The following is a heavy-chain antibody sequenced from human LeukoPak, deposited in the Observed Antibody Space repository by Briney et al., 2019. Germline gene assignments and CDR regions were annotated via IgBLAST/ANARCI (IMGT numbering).Heavy chain of an antibody. D-gene: IGHD3-10*01. CDR1: GGSVGSGTYY. CDR2: IYYSGST. CDR3: ARDHRGSGSYYIWNWFDP. Sequence: SETLSLTCTVSGGSVGSGTYYWGWIRQSPGKGLEWIGSIYYSGSTNYNPSLKSRVTISVDTSKNQFSLKLSSVTAADTAVYYCARDHRGSGSYYIWNWFDPWGQGTLVTVSS. V-gene: IGHV4-39*07. J-gene: IGHJ5*02.